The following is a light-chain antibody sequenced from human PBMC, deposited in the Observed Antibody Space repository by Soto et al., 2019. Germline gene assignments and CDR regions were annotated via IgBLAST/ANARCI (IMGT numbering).Light chain of an antibody. Sequence: EIVMTQSPATLSVSPGERATLSCRASQSVSSNSAWYQQKPGQAPRLLIYGASTRATGIPARFSGSGSGTEFTLTISSLQSEDFAVYYCQQYNKWPWTFGQGTKVEIK. CDR3: QQYNKWPWT. CDR1: QSVSSN. CDR2: GAS. V-gene: IGKV3-15*01. J-gene: IGKJ1*01.